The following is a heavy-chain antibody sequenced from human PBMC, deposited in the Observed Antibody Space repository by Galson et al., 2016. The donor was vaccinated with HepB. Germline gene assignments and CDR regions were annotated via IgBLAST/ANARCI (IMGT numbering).Heavy chain of an antibody. CDR2: XXPNXGXT. CDR1: GYTFTGXX. CDR3: ARGFAQQLVTRGFDY. Sequence: SVKVSCKASGYTFTGXXMHXXXQAXXXGLXXMGXXXPNXGXTXYAQKXXGRVTMTRDTSISTAXMELXGLRSDDTAVYYCARGFAQQLVTRGFDYWGQGTLXTVSS. D-gene: IGHD6-13*01. J-gene: IGHJ4*02. V-gene: IGHV1-2*06.